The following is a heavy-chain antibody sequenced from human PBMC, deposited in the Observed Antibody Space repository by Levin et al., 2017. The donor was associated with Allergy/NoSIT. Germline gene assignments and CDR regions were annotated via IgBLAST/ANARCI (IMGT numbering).Heavy chain of an antibody. CDR2: VISRPDGGAT. CDR1: GFTFTKAW. Sequence: TPGGSLRLSCAASGFTFTKAWMSWVRQAPGKGLEWVGRVISRPDGGATGYAAPVKGRFTISRDDSKSTLYLEMNNLKTEDTAVYYCAAGTGRSDFDYWGQGTLVTVSS. CDR3: AAGTGRSDFDY. V-gene: IGHV3-15*01. D-gene: IGHD3-10*01. J-gene: IGHJ4*02.